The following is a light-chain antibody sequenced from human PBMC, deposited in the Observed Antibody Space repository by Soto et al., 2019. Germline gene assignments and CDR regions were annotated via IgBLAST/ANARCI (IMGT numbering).Light chain of an antibody. CDR2: GNS. J-gene: IGLJ3*02. CDR3: QSYDSSLSGWGV. Sequence: QSVLTQPPSVSGAPGQRVTISCTGSSSNIGAGYDVHWYQQLLGTAPKLLIYGNSNRPSGVPDRFSGSKSGTSASLAITGLQAEDEADYYCQSYDSSLSGWGVFGGGTQLTVL. CDR1: SSNIGAGYD. V-gene: IGLV1-40*01.